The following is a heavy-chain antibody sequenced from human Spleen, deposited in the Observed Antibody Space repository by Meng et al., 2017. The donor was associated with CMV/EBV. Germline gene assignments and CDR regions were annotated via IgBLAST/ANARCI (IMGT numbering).Heavy chain of an antibody. CDR3: AKFSATGAYYYGMDV. CDR2: IYYSGSS. V-gene: IGHV4-59*01. Sequence: SETLSLTCTVSGASITNYYWTWIRQPPGKGLEWIGCIYYSGSSNYNRSLESRITISVDTSKNQFSLRLYSVTAADTAVYYCAKFSATGAYYYGMDVWGQGTTVTVSS. CDR1: GASITNYY. J-gene: IGHJ6*02. D-gene: IGHD1-1*01.